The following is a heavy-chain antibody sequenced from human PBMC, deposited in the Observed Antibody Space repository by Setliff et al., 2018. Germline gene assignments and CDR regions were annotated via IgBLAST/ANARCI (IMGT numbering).Heavy chain of an antibody. D-gene: IGHD1-26*01. V-gene: IGHV3-7*03. CDR3: ARDSHHSGSFPLF. CDR1: GFTFSSYW. J-gene: IGHJ4*02. CDR2: IRHDGSEK. Sequence: RLSCVVSGFTFSSYWMTWVRQAPGKGLEWVANIRHDGSEKYYLESVKGRFTISRDNAKNSLYLQMNSLRVDDTAVYYCARDSHHSGSFPLFWGQGTQVTVSS.